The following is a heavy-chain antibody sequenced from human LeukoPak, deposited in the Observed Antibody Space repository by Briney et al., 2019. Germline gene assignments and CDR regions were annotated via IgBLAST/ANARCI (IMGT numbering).Heavy chain of an antibody. CDR2: ISAYNGNT. CDR1: GYTFTSYG. J-gene: IGHJ4*02. D-gene: IGHD3-3*01. V-gene: IGHV1-18*01. CDR3: ARDSVTTFGVVSFNLMAFDY. Sequence: ASVKVSCKASGYTFTSYGISWVRQAPGQGLEWMGWISAYNGNTNYARKLQGRVTMTTDTSTSTAYMELRSLRSDDTAVYYCARDSVTTFGVVSFNLMAFDYWGQGTLVTVSS.